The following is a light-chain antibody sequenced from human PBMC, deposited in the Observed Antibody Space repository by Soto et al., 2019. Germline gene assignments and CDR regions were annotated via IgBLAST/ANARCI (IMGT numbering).Light chain of an antibody. CDR2: GAS. CDR3: QQYGASPFT. Sequence: EIVLTQSPGTLSLSPGESATLSCKASESVYINSFAWYYQKPGQPPRLVIYGASTRATGIPSRFSGSGSGTDFVLSINRLEVEDSGMYYCQQYGASPFTFGPGTRVDIK. J-gene: IGKJ3*01. CDR1: ESVYINS. V-gene: IGKV3-20*01.